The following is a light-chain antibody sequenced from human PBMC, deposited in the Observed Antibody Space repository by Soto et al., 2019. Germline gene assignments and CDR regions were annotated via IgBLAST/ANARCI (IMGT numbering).Light chain of an antibody. J-gene: IGKJ5*01. CDR2: AAS. Sequence: EIAVTQSPATLSVSPGERGTLSCRASQSVSSNLAWYQQKPGQAPRLLIYAASARATGIPARFSGSGSGTDFTLTISRLQPEDFAVYYCQQYGSSLITFGQGTRLEIK. V-gene: IGKV3-15*01. CDR3: QQYGSSLIT. CDR1: QSVSSN.